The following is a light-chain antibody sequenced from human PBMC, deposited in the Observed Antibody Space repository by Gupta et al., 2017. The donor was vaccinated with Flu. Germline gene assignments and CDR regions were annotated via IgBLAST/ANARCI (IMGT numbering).Light chain of an antibody. CDR3: ASWDDSLSGWV. J-gene: IGLJ3*02. CDR2: KND. CDR1: TSNIGNNY. Sequence: QSVLTQPPSASWAPGQRVTMSCSRSTSNIGNNYAYCYQQLQGTAPKLFIYKNDQRPSGVPDRISGSKSGTSASLAISGLRSEDEADYYCASWDDSLSGWVFGGGTKLTVL. V-gene: IGLV1-47*01.